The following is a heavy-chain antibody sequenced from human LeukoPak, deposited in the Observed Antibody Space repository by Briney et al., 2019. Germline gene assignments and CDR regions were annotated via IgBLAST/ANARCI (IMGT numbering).Heavy chain of an antibody. D-gene: IGHD3-16*02. CDR2: INHSGST. CDR1: GGSISSYY. CDR3: AREDSDYVWGSYRYTSCFDY. V-gene: IGHV4-34*01. Sequence: SETLSLTCTVSGGSISSYYWSWIRQPPGKGLEWIGEINHSGSTNYNPSLKSRVTISVDTSKNQFSLKLSSVTAADTAVYYCAREDSDYVWGSYRYTSCFDYWGQGTLVTVSS. J-gene: IGHJ4*02.